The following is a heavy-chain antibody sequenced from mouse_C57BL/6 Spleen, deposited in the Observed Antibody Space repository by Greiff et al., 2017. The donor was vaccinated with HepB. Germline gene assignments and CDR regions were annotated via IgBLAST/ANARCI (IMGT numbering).Heavy chain of an antibody. D-gene: IGHD2-1*01. CDR2: IETGSGST. J-gene: IGHJ1*03. CDR3: ARDYYGNYYWYFDV. Sequence: QVQLQQPGAELVKPGASVKMSGKVSGYTFTSEWITWVKQRSGQGLEWMGEIETGSGSTNYNEKFKSKATLTVDTSSSTAYMQLSSLTSEDSAVYYCARDYYGNYYWYFDVWGTGTTVTVSS. CDR1: GYTFTSEW. V-gene: IGHV1-55*01.